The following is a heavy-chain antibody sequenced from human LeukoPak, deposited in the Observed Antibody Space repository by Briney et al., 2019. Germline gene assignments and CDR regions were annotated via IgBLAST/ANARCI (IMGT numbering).Heavy chain of an antibody. V-gene: IGHV5-51*01. D-gene: IGHD2-2*01. CDR1: GYRGPAYW. Sequence: GESLKISCKGSGYRGPAYWIGWVRQMPGKALEWMGIICPGDSYTRYSPSFQGQVTISTDKSTSPAYLQWSSLQASDTAIYYCTRQSQYCSTGTCYGIDWGQGTLVAVSS. CDR3: TRQSQYCSTGTCYGID. J-gene: IGHJ4*02. CDR2: ICPGDSYT.